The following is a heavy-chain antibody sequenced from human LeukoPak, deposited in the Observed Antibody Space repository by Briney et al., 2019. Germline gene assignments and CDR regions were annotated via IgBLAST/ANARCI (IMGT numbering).Heavy chain of an antibody. D-gene: IGHD2-8*01. J-gene: IGHJ4*02. Sequence: SGTLSLTCAVSGGSISSSNRWSWVRQTPEKGLEWIGQIYHSGITGYNPSLKSRVTISLDNSKNQFSLKLSSVTAADTAVYYCARRCTDGVCNGGFDYWGQGTLVTVSS. CDR2: IYHSGIT. V-gene: IGHV4-4*02. CDR1: GGSISSSNR. CDR3: ARRCTDGVCNGGFDY.